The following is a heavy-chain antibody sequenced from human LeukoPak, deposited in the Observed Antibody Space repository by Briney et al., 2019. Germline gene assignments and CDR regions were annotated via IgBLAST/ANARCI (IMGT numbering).Heavy chain of an antibody. CDR3: AKRNPLGSSQTTPHWFDP. V-gene: IGHV1-8*01. D-gene: IGHD7-27*01. Sequence: ASVKVSCKASGYTFTSYDINWVRQATGQGLEWMGWMNPNSGNTGYAQKFQGRVTMTRNTSISTAYMELSSLRSEDTAVYYCAKRNPLGSSQTTPHWFDPWGQGTLVTVSS. J-gene: IGHJ5*02. CDR1: GYTFTSYD. CDR2: MNPNSGNT.